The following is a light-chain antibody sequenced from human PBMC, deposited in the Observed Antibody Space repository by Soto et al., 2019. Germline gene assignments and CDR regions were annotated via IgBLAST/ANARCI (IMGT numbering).Light chain of an antibody. J-gene: IGKJ1*01. Sequence: DIQMTRSPSSLSASVGDRVATTVRASQSISYYLNWYQQKPGKAPKLLIYDASSLESGVPSRVSGSGSGTEFTLTISSLQPDDFATYYCQQYNTFWTFGPGTKVDIK. CDR1: QSISYY. CDR2: DAS. CDR3: QQYNTFWT. V-gene: IGKV1-5*01.